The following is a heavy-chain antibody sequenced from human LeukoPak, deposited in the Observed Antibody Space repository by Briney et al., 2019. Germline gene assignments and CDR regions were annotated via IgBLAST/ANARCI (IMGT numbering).Heavy chain of an antibody. V-gene: IGHV1-24*01. J-gene: IGHJ1*01. CDR2: FDPDNAER. Sequence: ASVKVSCKVSESTVTEFSIHCVRQAPGKGLEWMGGFDPDNAERVFARKFQGRVTMTEDTSTNTAYMELTSLGSEDTAVYYCATGQTTPVLVDTLHFWGQGTRVTVSS. D-gene: IGHD3-3*01. CDR3: ATGQTTPVLVDTLHF. CDR1: ESTVTEFS.